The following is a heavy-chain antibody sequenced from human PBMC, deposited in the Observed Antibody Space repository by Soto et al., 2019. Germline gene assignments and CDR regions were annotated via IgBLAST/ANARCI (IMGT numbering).Heavy chain of an antibody. J-gene: IGHJ4*02. CDR1: GFTFSSYA. Sequence: EVQLLESGGGLVQPGGSLRLSCAASGFTFSSYAITWFRQAPGKGLEWVSAISGTGDITYHADSVKGRFTISRDNSKNTVYLQMNSLRAEDTAIYYCAKDLEEWIRGVIDYWGQGTLVTVSS. V-gene: IGHV3-23*01. CDR2: ISGTGDIT. D-gene: IGHD3-10*01. CDR3: AKDLEEWIRGVIDY.